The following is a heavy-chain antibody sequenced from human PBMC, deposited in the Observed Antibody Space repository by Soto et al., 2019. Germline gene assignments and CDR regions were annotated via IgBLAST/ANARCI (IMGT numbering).Heavy chain of an antibody. V-gene: IGHV3-30*18. CDR3: AKDSYYDILTGYGYFDY. CDR2: ISYDGSNK. D-gene: IGHD3-9*01. Sequence: GGSLRLSCAASGFTFSSYGMHWVRQAPGKGLEWVAVISYDGSNKYYADSVKGRFTISRDNSKNTLYLQMNSLRAEDTAVYYCAKDSYYDILTGYGYFDYWGQGTLVTVSS. CDR1: GFTFSSYG. J-gene: IGHJ4*02.